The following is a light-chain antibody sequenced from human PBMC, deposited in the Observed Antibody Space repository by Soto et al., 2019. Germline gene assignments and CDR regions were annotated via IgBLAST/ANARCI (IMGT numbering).Light chain of an antibody. V-gene: IGKV3-20*01. CDR1: QRVAANY. CDR2: GAS. CDR3: HQYGTAPLT. Sequence: EVVLTQSPGTLSLSPGERATLSCRASQRVAANYFAWYQQKRGQAPRLLIYGASSRATGIPDRFSGSGSGTDFTLTISRLEPEDFSVYYCHQYGTAPLTFGPGTKVDIK. J-gene: IGKJ3*01.